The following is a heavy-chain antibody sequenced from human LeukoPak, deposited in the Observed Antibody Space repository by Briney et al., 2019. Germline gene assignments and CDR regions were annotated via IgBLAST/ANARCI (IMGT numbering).Heavy chain of an antibody. D-gene: IGHD7-27*01. CDR1: GGTFSSYA. Sequence: ASVKVSCKASGGTFSSYAISWVRQAPGQGLEWMGGIIPIFGTADYAQKFQGRVTITTDESTSTAYMELSSLRSEDTAVYYCARALTGGYYYYYYMDVWGKGTTVTVSS. CDR2: IIPIFGTA. J-gene: IGHJ6*03. CDR3: ARALTGGYYYYYYMDV. V-gene: IGHV1-69*05.